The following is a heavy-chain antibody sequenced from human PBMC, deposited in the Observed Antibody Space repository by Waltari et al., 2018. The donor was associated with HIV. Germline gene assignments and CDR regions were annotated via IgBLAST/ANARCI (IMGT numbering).Heavy chain of an antibody. Sequence: QVTLKESGPALVKPTQTLTLTCTFSGFSLSTSGMRVSWIRQPPGKALEWLARIDWDDDKFYSTSLKTRLTISKDTSKNQVVLTMTNMDPVDTATYYCARGWGYSYGFFSWGQGTLVTVSS. CDR1: GFSLSTSGMR. CDR3: ARGWGYSYGFFS. V-gene: IGHV2-70*04. CDR2: IDWDDDK. D-gene: IGHD5-18*01. J-gene: IGHJ5*02.